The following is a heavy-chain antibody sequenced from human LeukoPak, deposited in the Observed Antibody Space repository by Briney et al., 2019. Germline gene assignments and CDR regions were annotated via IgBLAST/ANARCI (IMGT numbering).Heavy chain of an antibody. J-gene: IGHJ4*02. D-gene: IGHD5-12*01. CDR2: ISYDGTNK. CDR3: ARDRGYMQDY. Sequence: PGRSLRLSCAASGFTFSSYGMHWVRQAPGKGLEWVAVISYDGTNKYYADSVKGRFTISRDNSKNTLYLQMNSLRAEDTAVYYCARDRGYMQDYWGQGTLVTVSS. V-gene: IGHV3-30*03. CDR1: GFTFSSYG.